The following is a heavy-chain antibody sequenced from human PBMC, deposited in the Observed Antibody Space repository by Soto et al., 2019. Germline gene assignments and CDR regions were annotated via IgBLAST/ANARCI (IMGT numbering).Heavy chain of an antibody. V-gene: IGHV3-48*01. D-gene: IGHD5-12*01. CDR1: GFTFSSYS. CDR3: ARAGGDIVATENDY. CDR2: ISSSSSTI. J-gene: IGHJ4*02. Sequence: GGSLRLSCAASGFTFSSYSMNWVRQAPGKGLEWVSYISSSSSTIYYADSVKGRFTISRDNAKNSLYLQMNSLRAEDTAVYYCARAGGDIVATENDYWGQGTLVTVSS.